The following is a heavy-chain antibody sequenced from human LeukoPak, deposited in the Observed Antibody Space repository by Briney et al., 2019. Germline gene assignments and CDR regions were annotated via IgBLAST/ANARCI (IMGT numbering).Heavy chain of an antibody. V-gene: IGHV4-59*08. CDR3: ARHDLNDYGDYQFAFDI. D-gene: IGHD4-17*01. Sequence: SETLSLTCTVSGGSISSYYWSWIRQPPGKGLEWIGYIYYSGSTNYNPSLKSRVTISVDTSKSQFSLKLSSVTAADTAVYYCARHDLNDYGDYQFAFDIWGQGTMVTVSS. J-gene: IGHJ3*02. CDR2: IYYSGST. CDR1: GGSISSYY.